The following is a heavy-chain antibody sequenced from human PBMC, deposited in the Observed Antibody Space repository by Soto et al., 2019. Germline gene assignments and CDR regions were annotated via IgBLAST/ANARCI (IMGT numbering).Heavy chain of an antibody. CDR1: GGSFSGYY. CDR3: ARDKITGLFDY. D-gene: IGHD2-8*02. Sequence: QVQLQQWGAGLLKPSETLSLTCAVYGGSFSGYYWTWIRQPPGTGLEWIGEINHSGSTNYNPSLKSRVTISVDTSKNQFSLKLTSVTAADTAVYYCARDKITGLFDYWCQGNLVSVSS. V-gene: IGHV4-34*01. CDR2: INHSGST. J-gene: IGHJ4*02.